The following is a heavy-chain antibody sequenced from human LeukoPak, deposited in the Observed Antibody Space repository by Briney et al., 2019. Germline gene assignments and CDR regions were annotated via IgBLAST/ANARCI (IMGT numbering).Heavy chain of an antibody. CDR3: ARGRIVVVPAAFNWFDP. Sequence: PSETLSLTCTVSGGSISSGGYYWSWIRQHPGKGLEWIGYIYYSGSTYYNPSLKSRVTISVDTSKNQLSLKLSSVTAADTAVYYCARGRIVVVPAAFNWFDPWGQGTLVTVSS. CDR1: GGSISSGGYY. D-gene: IGHD2-2*01. CDR2: IYYSGST. V-gene: IGHV4-31*03. J-gene: IGHJ5*02.